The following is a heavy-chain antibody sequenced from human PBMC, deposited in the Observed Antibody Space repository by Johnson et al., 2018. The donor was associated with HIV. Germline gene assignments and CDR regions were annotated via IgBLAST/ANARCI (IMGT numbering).Heavy chain of an antibody. CDR3: ARGLGSSWTGDAFDI. V-gene: IGHV3-30*02. D-gene: IGHD6-13*01. J-gene: IGHJ3*02. CDR2: IRYDGSNK. CDR1: GFTFSDYG. Sequence: QVRLVESGGGVVQPGRSLRLSCAASGFTFSDYGMHWVRQAPGKGLEWVAFIRYDGSNKYYADSVKGRFTISRDNSRNTVYLQMSGLRSEDTAIYYCARGLGSSWTGDAFDIWGHGTMVTVSS.